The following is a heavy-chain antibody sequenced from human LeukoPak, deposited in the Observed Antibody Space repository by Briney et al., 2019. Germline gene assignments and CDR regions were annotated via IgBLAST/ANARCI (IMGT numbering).Heavy chain of an antibody. Sequence: PGGSLRLSCAASGFTFSSYSMNWVRQAPGKWLEWVSSISSSSSYIYYADSVKGRFTISRDNAKNSLYLQMNSLRAEDTAVYYCARDHGYYYDSSGYSIDAFDIGGQGTMVTVSS. CDR3: ARDHGYYYDSSGYSIDAFDI. V-gene: IGHV3-21*01. D-gene: IGHD3-22*01. J-gene: IGHJ3*02. CDR2: ISSSSSYI. CDR1: GFTFSSYS.